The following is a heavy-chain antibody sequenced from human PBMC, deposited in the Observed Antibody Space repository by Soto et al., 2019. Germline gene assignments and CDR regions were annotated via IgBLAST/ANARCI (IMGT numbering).Heavy chain of an antibody. D-gene: IGHD2-2*01. Sequence: EVQVVESGGGLVKPGGSLRLSCAASGFNFSNYGMNWVRQAPGKGLEWVSSISSSRSYISYADSVKGRFTISRDNAKNSVYLQMNGVRAEDTAVYYCARSDCTSTSCYVVWFDPWGQGTLVTVSS. J-gene: IGHJ5*02. CDR2: ISSSRSYI. V-gene: IGHV3-21*01. CDR1: GFNFSNYG. CDR3: ARSDCTSTSCYVVWFDP.